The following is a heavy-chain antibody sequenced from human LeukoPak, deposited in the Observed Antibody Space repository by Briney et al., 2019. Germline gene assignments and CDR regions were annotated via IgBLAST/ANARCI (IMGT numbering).Heavy chain of an antibody. J-gene: IGHJ4*02. CDR2: INPSGGST. CDR3: ARDVSPIVVVPAAMNGAVGVRDY. D-gene: IGHD2-2*01. V-gene: IGHV1-46*01. Sequence: ASVKVSCKASGYTFTSYYMHWVRQAPGQGLEWMGIINPSGGSTSYAQKFQGRVTMTRDTFTSTVYMELSSLRSEDTAVYYCARDVSPIVVVPAAMNGAVGVRDYWGQGTLVTVSS. CDR1: GYTFTSYY.